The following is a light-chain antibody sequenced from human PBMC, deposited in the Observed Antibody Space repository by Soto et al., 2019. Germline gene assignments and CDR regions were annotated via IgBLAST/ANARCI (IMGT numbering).Light chain of an antibody. CDR1: QSVNSY. J-gene: IGKJ5*01. Sequence: EIGLTQSPATLSLSPGERATLSCRASQSVNSYLAWYQQKPGLAPRLLIYDASSRATGIPDRFSGSGSGTDFTLTISSLEPEDFAVYYCQQRAGSSTFGQGTRLEIK. CDR2: DAS. CDR3: QQRAGSST. V-gene: IGKV3-11*01.